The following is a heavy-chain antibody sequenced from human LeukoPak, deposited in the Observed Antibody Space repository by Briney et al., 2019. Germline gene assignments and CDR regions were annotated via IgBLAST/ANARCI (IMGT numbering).Heavy chain of an antibody. CDR1: GFTFDDYA. CDR3: ASLSPRDY. D-gene: IGHD2/OR15-2a*01. CDR2: ISWNSGSI. Sequence: GGSLRLSCAASGFTFDDYAMHWVRQAPGKGLEWVSGISWNSGSIGYADSMKGRFTISRDNAKNSLYLQMNSLRAEDTALYYCASLSPRDYWGQGTLVTVSS. J-gene: IGHJ4*02. V-gene: IGHV3-9*01.